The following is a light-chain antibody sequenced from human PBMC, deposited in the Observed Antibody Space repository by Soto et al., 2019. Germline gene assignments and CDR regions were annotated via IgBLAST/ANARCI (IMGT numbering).Light chain of an antibody. CDR3: GSYTSSSTPFV. CDR1: RSDVGGYNY. CDR2: DVS. Sequence: QSALTQPASVSGSPGQSITISCTGTRSDVGGYNYVSWYQQHPGKAPKLMIYDVSDRASGVSNRFSGSKSGNTASLTISGLQGEDEADYYCGSYTSSSTPFVFGTGTKVTVL. V-gene: IGLV2-14*01. J-gene: IGLJ1*01.